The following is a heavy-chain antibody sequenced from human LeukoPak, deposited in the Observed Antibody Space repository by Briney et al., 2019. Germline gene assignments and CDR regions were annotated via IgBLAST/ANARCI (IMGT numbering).Heavy chain of an antibody. J-gene: IGHJ6*02. D-gene: IGHD3-10*01. Sequence: GASVKVSCKASGGTFSSYAISWVRQAPGQGLEWMGGIIPIFGTANYAQKFQGRVTITADESTSTAYMELSSLRSEDTAVYYCARGGSLRNYGSGSYDSPSPFFDYYYGMDVWGQGTTVTVSS. CDR3: ARGGSLRNYGSGSYDSPSPFFDYYYGMDV. V-gene: IGHV1-69*13. CDR2: IIPIFGTA. CDR1: GGTFSSYA.